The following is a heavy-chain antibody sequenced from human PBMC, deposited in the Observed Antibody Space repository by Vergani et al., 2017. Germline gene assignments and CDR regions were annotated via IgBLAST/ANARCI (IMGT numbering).Heavy chain of an antibody. Sequence: EVQLLESGGGLVQPGGSLRLSCAASGFTFSSYAMSWVRQAPGKGLEWVSAISGSGGSTYYADSVKGRFTISRDNSKNTLYLQMGSLRAEDMAVYYCARSGRREHKRGAFDIWGQGTMVTVSS. D-gene: IGHD1/OR15-1a*01. J-gene: IGHJ3*02. CDR2: ISGSGGST. CDR3: ARSGRREHKRGAFDI. CDR1: GFTFSSYA. V-gene: IGHV3-23*01.